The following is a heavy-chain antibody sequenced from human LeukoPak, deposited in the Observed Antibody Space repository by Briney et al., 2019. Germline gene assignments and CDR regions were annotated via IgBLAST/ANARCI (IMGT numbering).Heavy chain of an antibody. CDR3: ATDNLWNCSGVTCYAQSLVY. CDR1: GFTFSNYN. V-gene: IGHV3-21*01. CDR2: ISSSSSYI. D-gene: IGHD2-15*01. Sequence: TGGSLRLSCAASGFTFSNYNINWVRQAPGKGLEWVSSISSSSSYIYYADSVKGRFTISRDNAKNSLYLQVNSLRAEDTAVYYCATDNLWNCSGVTCYAQSLVYWGQGTLVTVSS. J-gene: IGHJ4*02.